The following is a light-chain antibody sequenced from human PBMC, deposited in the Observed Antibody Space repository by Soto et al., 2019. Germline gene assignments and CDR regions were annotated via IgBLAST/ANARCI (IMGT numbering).Light chain of an antibody. CDR1: SSDVGSYNL. J-gene: IGLJ3*02. CDR3: CSYAGSSTWV. Sequence: QSALTQPASVSGSPGQSITISCTGTSSDVGSYNLVSWYQQHPDKAPKLMIYEVNKRPSGVSNRFSGSKSGNTASLTISGLQAEAAAEYYCCSYAGSSTWVFGGGTKLTVL. CDR2: EVN. V-gene: IGLV2-23*02.